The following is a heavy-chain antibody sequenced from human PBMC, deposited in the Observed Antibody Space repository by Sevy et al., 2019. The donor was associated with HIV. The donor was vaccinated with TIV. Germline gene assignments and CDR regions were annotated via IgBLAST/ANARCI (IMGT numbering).Heavy chain of an antibody. Sequence: LSLTCAASGFTLSSNAMSWVRQAPGKGLEWVSSISSTGGSTYHADSVRGRFSISRDNSKNTLYLHMNSLRAEDTAVYYCAKDPNVDTAMAYYFDYWGQGTLVTVSS. V-gene: IGHV3-23*01. J-gene: IGHJ4*02. D-gene: IGHD5-18*01. CDR2: ISSTGGST. CDR1: GFTLSSNA. CDR3: AKDPNVDTAMAYYFDY.